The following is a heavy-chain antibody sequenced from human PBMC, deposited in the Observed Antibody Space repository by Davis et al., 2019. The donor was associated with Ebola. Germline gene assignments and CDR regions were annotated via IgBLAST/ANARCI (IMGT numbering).Heavy chain of an antibody. V-gene: IGHV1-8*01. J-gene: IGHJ6*02. CDR1: GYTFTNSD. CDR2: MNPNSGDT. Sequence: ASVKVSCKASGYTFTNSDINWVRQATGQGLEWMGWMNPNSGDTGYAQKFQGRVTMSRNTSINTAYMELRSLRSEDTAVYYCARLLMLQGVSGQGLDVWGQGTTVTVSS. D-gene: IGHD3-10*01. CDR3: ARLLMLQGVSGQGLDV.